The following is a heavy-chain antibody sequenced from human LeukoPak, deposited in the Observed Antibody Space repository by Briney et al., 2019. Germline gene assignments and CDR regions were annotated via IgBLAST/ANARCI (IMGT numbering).Heavy chain of an antibody. J-gene: IGHJ5*02. CDR2: INNDGSRT. D-gene: IGHD5-18*01. Sequence: GGSLSLSCAASGFTFSNYWMHWVRHAPGEGLVWVSCINNDGSRTIYADSVKGRFTISRDNAKNTLYLQMNSLRADDTAVYYCATGYTYASNWFDPWGQGTLVTVSS. CDR3: ATGYTYASNWFDP. V-gene: IGHV3-74*01. CDR1: GFTFSNYW.